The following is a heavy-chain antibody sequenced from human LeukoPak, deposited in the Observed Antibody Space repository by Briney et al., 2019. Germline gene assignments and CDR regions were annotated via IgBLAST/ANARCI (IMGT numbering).Heavy chain of an antibody. V-gene: IGHV4-59*01. Sequence: RPSETLSLTCTVSGGSISTYYWTWIRQLPGKGLEWIGYIYYSGSTNYNPSLKSRLTISVDTSKNQFSLKLTSVTAADTAVYYCARDQGSGIWDTALVNWGQGTLVTVSS. CDR2: IYYSGST. CDR3: ARDQGSGIWDTALVN. CDR1: GGSISTYY. J-gene: IGHJ4*02. D-gene: IGHD5-18*01.